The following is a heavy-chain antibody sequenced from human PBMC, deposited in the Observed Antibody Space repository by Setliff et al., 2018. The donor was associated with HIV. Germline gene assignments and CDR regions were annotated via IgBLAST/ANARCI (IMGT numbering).Heavy chain of an antibody. J-gene: IGHJ5*02. D-gene: IGHD3-22*01. V-gene: IGHV3-49*04. CDR3: ARDHRPYFYDKAWFDP. CDR1: GFNFGEYA. Sequence: GGSLRLSCSASGFNFGEYALSWVRQAPGKGLEWVAFIRTKAYSGTTEYAASVKDRFTISRDNAKNSLYLQMNSLRAEDTAVYYCARDHRPYFYDKAWFDPWGQGTLVTVSS. CDR2: IRTKAYSGTT.